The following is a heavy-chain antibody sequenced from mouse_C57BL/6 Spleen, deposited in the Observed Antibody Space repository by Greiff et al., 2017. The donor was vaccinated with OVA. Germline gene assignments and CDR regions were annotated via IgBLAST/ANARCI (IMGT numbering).Heavy chain of an antibody. CDR1: GYTFTDYE. D-gene: IGHD1-1*01. Sequence: QVQLQQSGAELVRPGASVTLSCKASGYTFTDYEMHWVKQTPVHGLEWIGAIDPETGGTAYNQKFKGKAILTADKSSSTAYMELRSLTSEDAAVYYGTRGNYEGYFDVWGTGTTVTVAS. CDR2: IDPETGGT. CDR3: TRGNYEGYFDV. J-gene: IGHJ1*03. V-gene: IGHV1-15*01.